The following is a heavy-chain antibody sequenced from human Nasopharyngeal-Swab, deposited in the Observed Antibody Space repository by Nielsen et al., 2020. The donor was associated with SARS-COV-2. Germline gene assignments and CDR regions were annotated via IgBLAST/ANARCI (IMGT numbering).Heavy chain of an antibody. D-gene: IGHD6-19*01. CDR2: KSNSGDY. V-gene: IGHV4-59*01. Sequence: SEILSLTCTISGGSISTYYWGWFRQPPGKGLEWIGDKSNSGDYNYNPSLKSRVTVSVDTSRNQFSLNLNSVTAADTAMYYCVRSPGWYYYDSWGQGTLVTVSS. CDR1: GGSISTYY. J-gene: IGHJ4*02. CDR3: VRSPGWYYYDS.